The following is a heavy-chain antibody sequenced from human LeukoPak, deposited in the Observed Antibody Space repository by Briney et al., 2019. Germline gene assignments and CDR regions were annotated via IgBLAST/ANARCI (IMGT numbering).Heavy chain of an antibody. CDR1: GFTFDDYA. CDR2: ISWNSGSI. D-gene: IGHD6-19*01. CDR3: AKDSVPVAGTEAYFDY. Sequence: GGSLRLSCAASGFTFDDYAMHWVRQARGKGLEWVSGISWNSGSIGYADSVKGRFTISRDNAKNSLYLQMNSLRAEDTALYYCAKDSVPVAGTEAYFDYWGQGTLVTVSS. V-gene: IGHV3-9*01. J-gene: IGHJ4*02.